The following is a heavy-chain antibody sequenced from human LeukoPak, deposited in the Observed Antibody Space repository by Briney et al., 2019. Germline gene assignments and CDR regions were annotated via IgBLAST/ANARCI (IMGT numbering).Heavy chain of an antibody. CDR2: IKEDESEI. J-gene: IGHJ4*02. CDR3: ARILTYSYGLDY. V-gene: IGHV3-7*01. CDR1: GFSFSSSW. Sequence: PGGSLRLSCAASGFSFSSSWMTWVRQAPGEGLEWVANIKEDESEIYYVDSVKGRLTASRDNAKNSLYLQMNSLRAEDTAVYYCARILTYSYGLDYWGQGILVTVSS. D-gene: IGHD5-18*01.